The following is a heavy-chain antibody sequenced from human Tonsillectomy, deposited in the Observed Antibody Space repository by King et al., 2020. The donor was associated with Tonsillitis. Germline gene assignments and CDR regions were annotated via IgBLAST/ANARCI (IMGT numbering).Heavy chain of an antibody. D-gene: IGHD3-10*01. CDR1: GGSVSSSTYY. Sequence: LQLQESGPGLVKPSETLSLTCTVSGGSVSSSTYYWGWIRQPPGKGLEWIGSIYYSGSTHYNPSLKSRISIFVDTSNNQFSLKLSSVTAADTAVYYCARHPGDRHYYAMDVWGQGTTVTVSS. V-gene: IGHV4-39*01. CDR3: ARHPGDRHYYAMDV. J-gene: IGHJ6*02. CDR2: IYYSGST.